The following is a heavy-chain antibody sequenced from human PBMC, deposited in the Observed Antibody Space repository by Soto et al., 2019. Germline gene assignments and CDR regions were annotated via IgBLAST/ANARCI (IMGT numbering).Heavy chain of an antibody. J-gene: IGHJ5*02. CDR1: GGTFSSYA. D-gene: IGHD6-6*01. CDR2: IIPIFGTA. CDR3: ARGLYSSSSWFDP. Sequence: AASVKVSCKASGGTFSSYAISWVRQAPGQGLEWMGGIIPIFGTANYAQKFQGRVTITADESTSTAYMELSSLRSEDTAVYHCARGLYSSSSWFDPWGQGTLVTVSS. V-gene: IGHV1-69*13.